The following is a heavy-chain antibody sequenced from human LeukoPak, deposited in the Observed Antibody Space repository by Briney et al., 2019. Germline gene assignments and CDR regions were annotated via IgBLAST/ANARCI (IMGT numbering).Heavy chain of an antibody. CDR3: AKEARDSHWTGFDI. D-gene: IGHD1-1*01. CDR1: GFSFDEYT. CDR2: VSWGGGDT. V-gene: IGHV3-43*01. J-gene: IGHJ4*02. Sequence: PGGSLRLSCATSGFSFDEYTVHWVRQAPGKGLEWVSLVSWGGGDTYYADSVVGRFTLSRDYRTSSLYLQMTNLRTEDTAFYYCAKEARDSHWTGFDIWGQGTLVTVSS.